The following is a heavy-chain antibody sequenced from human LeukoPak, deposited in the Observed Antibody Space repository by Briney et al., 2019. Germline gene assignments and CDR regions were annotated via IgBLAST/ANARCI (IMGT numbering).Heavy chain of an antibody. Sequence: PGGSLRLSCAASGFTFSSYSMNWVRQAPGKGLEWVSVIFSGGSTYYADSVKGRFTISRDNSKNTLYLQMNSQRAEDTAVYYCASRRAFYGDYGGGWGQGTLVTVSS. CDR2: IFSGGST. D-gene: IGHD4-17*01. CDR3: ASRRAFYGDYGGG. V-gene: IGHV3-66*01. CDR1: GFTFSSYS. J-gene: IGHJ4*02.